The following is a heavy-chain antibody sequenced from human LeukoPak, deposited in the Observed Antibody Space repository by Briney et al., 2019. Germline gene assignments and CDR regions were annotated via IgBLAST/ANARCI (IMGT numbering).Heavy chain of an antibody. D-gene: IGHD3-10*01. Sequence: GGAPRLSCAAPGLSFFSYALRWVRPAPGEGVGGVSDICGSGGSTYYADSVKGRFTISRDNSKNTLYLQMNSLRAEDTAVYYCAPTYYYGSGSYRFGYWGQGTLVTVSS. J-gene: IGHJ4*02. CDR2: ICGSGGST. CDR3: APTYYYGSGSYRFGY. CDR1: GLSFFSYA. V-gene: IGHV3-23*01.